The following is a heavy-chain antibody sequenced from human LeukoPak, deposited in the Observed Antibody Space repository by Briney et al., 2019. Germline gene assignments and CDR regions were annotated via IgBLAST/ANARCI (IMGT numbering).Heavy chain of an antibody. CDR2: ISSNGGST. CDR1: GFTFSSYA. V-gene: IGHV3-64*02. J-gene: IGHJ4*02. D-gene: IGHD6-6*01. Sequence: GGSLRLSCAASGFTFSSYAMHWVRQAPGKGLEYVSAISSNGGSTYYADSVKGRFTISRDNSKNTLYLQMGSLRAEDMAVYYCARASEGSTLAARPFDYWGQGTLVTVSS. CDR3: ARASEGSTLAARPFDY.